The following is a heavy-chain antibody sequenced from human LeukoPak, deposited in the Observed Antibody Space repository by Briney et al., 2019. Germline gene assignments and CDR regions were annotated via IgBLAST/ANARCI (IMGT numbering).Heavy chain of an antibody. V-gene: IGHV3-21*01. CDR2: ISSRSSYI. J-gene: IGHJ4*02. CDR3: ARDGGRIAMYYFDS. CDR1: EFTFSSYT. Sequence: GGSLRLSCAASEFTFSSYTTNWVRQAPGKGLEWVSSISSRSSYIYYADSVKGRFTISRDNAKNSLHLQMNSLRAEDTAAYYCARDGGRIAMYYFDSWGQGTLVTVSS. D-gene: IGHD3-16*01.